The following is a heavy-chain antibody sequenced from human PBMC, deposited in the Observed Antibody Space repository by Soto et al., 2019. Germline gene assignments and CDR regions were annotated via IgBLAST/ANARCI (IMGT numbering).Heavy chain of an antibody. J-gene: IGHJ6*03. D-gene: IGHD3-9*01. V-gene: IGHV4-59*08. CDR2: IYYSGST. CDR1: GGSISSYY. CDR3: ARNYYDILTANRPYYYYYYMDV. Sequence: QVQLQESGPGLVKPSETLSLTCTVSGGSISSYYWSWIRQPPGKGLEWIGYIYYSGSTNYNPSLKSRVTIAVDTSKNHFSLKLSSVTAADTAVYYCARNYYDILTANRPYYYYYYMDVWGKGTTVTVSS.